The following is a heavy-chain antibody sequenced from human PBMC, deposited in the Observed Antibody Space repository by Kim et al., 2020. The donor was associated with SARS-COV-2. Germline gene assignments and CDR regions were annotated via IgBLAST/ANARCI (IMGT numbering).Heavy chain of an antibody. Sequence: GGSLRLSCATSGFTFSSYWMHWVRQAPGKGLEWVASMNQDGSEKNYVDSVKGRFTISRDNAKKSLYLQMNSLRAEDTAVYYCARQSSRSFDSCGQGTLVT. D-gene: IGHD6-19*01. J-gene: IGHJ4*02. V-gene: IGHV3-7*03. CDR3: ARQSSRSFDS. CDR1: GFTFSSYW. CDR2: MNQDGSEK.